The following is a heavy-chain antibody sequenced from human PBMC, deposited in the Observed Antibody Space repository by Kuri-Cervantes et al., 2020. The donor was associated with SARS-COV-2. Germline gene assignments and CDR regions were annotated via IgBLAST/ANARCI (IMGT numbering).Heavy chain of an antibody. V-gene: IGHV3-30-3*01. CDR1: GFTFSSYA. Sequence: GESLKISCAASGFTFSSYAIHWVRQAPGKGLEWVAIISYDGINKSHADSVRGRFTISRDNSNNTLYLQMNSLRVEDTAVYYCARDRVGVHDYWGQGTLVTVSS. CDR3: ARDRVGVHDY. J-gene: IGHJ4*02. D-gene: IGHD2-21*01. CDR2: ISYDGINK.